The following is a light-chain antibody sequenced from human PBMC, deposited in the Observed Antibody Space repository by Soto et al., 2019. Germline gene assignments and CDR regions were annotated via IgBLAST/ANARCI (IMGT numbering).Light chain of an antibody. CDR1: QSVSGW. V-gene: IGKV1-5*01. CDR2: DAS. Sequence: DIKMPQSPSTLSASVGDTVNVTCRASQSVSGWLAWYQQKPGEAPKLLIYDASALPRGVPARFSGSGSGTEFTLTISSLQAEDYATFYRQHYHTDWTVGQGTKVEI. CDR3: QHYHTDWT. J-gene: IGKJ1*01.